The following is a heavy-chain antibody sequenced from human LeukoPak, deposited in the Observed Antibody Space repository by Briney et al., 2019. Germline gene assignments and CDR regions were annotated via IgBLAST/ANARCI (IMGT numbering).Heavy chain of an antibody. V-gene: IGHV3-7*01. CDR1: GFTFSSYW. D-gene: IGHD4-17*01. Sequence: GGSLRLSCAASGFTFSSYWMSWVRQAPGQGLEWVANIKEDGSEKHYVDSVKGRFTISRDNAKNSLYLQMNSLRAEDTAVYYCAREHDYGDKLDYWGQGTLVTVSS. CDR3: AREHDYGDKLDY. CDR2: IKEDGSEK. J-gene: IGHJ4*02.